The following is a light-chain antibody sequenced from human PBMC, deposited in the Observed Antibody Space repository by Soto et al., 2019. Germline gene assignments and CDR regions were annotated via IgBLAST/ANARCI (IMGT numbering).Light chain of an antibody. CDR3: SSYTTSSTHWV. Sequence: QSALTQPASVSGSPGQSITISCTGTSSDVGGYNYVSWYQHHPGKAPKLLIYEVSNRPSGVSNRFSGSKSGNTASLTISGLQAEDEAYYYCSSYTTSSTHWVFGGGTKLTVL. CDR1: SSDVGGYNY. V-gene: IGLV2-14*01. J-gene: IGLJ3*02. CDR2: EVS.